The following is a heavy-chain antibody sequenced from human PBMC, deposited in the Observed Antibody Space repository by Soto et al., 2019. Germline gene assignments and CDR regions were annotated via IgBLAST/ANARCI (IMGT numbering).Heavy chain of an antibody. V-gene: IGHV3-30*18. CDR1: GFTFSSYG. D-gene: IGHD6-19*01. CDR2: ISYDGSNK. CDR3: AKSIAVSYNSH. Sequence: GGSLRLSCAASGFTFSSYGMHWVRQAPGKGLEWVAVISYDGSNKYYADSVKGRFTISRDNSKNTLYLQMNSLRAEDTAVYYCAKSIAVSYNSHWGQGTLVTVSS. J-gene: IGHJ4*02.